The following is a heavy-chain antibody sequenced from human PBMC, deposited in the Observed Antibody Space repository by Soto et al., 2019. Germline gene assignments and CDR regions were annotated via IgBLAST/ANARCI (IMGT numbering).Heavy chain of an antibody. CDR1: GGSFSGYY. D-gene: IGHD1-26*01. CDR2: INHSGST. J-gene: IGHJ3*02. V-gene: IGHV4-34*01. Sequence: SLTCAVYGGSFSGYYWSWIRQPPGKGLEWIGEINHSGSTNYNPSLKSRVTISVDTSKNQFSLKLSSVTAADTAVYYCARRATTCAFDIWGQGTMVTVSS. CDR3: ARRATTCAFDI.